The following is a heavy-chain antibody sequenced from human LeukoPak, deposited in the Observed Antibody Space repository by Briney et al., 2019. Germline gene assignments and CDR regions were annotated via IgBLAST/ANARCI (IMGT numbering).Heavy chain of an antibody. CDR3: ARVGRRDGYNLGTFDI. D-gene: IGHD5-24*01. CDR1: GFTFSSYW. J-gene: IGHJ3*02. Sequence: GGSLRLSCAASGFTFSSYWMHWVRHAPGKGMVWVSRINSDGSSTSYADSVKGRFTISRDNAKNTLYLQMNGLRAEDTAVYYCARVGRRDGYNLGTFDIWGQGTMVTVSS. V-gene: IGHV3-74*01. CDR2: INSDGSST.